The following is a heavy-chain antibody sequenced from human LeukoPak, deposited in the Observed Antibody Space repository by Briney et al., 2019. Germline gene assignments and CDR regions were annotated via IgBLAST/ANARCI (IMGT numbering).Heavy chain of an antibody. CDR2: IRSKANSYAT. V-gene: IGHV3-73*01. J-gene: IGHJ4*02. Sequence: GESLRLSCAASGFTFSGSAMHWVRQASGKGLEWDGRIRSKANSYATAYAASVKGRFTISRDDSKNTAYLQMNSLKTEDTAVYYCTRHGNEKLVDYWGQGTLVTVSS. D-gene: IGHD1-1*01. CDR1: GFTFSGSA. CDR3: TRHGNEKLVDY.